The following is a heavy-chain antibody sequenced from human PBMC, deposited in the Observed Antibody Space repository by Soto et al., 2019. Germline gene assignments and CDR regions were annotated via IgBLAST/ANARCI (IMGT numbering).Heavy chain of an antibody. J-gene: IGHJ5*02. D-gene: IGHD6-6*01. CDR3: ARGRRSSSSWFDP. V-gene: IGHV1-8*01. CDR1: GDTFISYD. CDR2: MNPNTGST. Sequence: ASVKVSCKASGDTFISYDINWGRQAPGQGLEWMGWMNPNTGSTGYVQKFQGRLTMTSTTSISTAYMELSSLRSEDTAVYYCARGRRSSSSWFDPSGQGTLVTVSS.